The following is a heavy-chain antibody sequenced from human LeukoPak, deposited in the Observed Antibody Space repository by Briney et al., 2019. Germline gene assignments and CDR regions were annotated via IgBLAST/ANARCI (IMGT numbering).Heavy chain of an antibody. CDR2: INHSGST. D-gene: IGHD1-26*01. Sequence: SETLSLTCAVYGGSFSGYYWSWIRQPPGKGLEWIGEINHSGSTNYNPSLKSRVTISVDTSKNQFSLKLSSVTAADTAVYYCARGLGASDWGQGTLATVSS. CDR1: GGSFSGYY. CDR3: ARGLGASD. V-gene: IGHV4-34*01. J-gene: IGHJ4*02.